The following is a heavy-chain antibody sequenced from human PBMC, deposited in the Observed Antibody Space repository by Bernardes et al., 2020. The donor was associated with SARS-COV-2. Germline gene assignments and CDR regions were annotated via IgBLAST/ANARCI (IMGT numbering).Heavy chain of an antibody. D-gene: IGHD3-3*01. Sequence: SEPLSLTCTVSGGSISSYYWSWIRQPAGKGLEWIGRLYTSGSTNYNPSLKSRVTMSVDTSKNQFSLNLSSVTAADTAVYYCARGLTIFGVDVWGQGTTVTVSS. CDR2: LYTSGST. V-gene: IGHV4-4*07. CDR1: GGSISSYY. CDR3: ARGLTIFGVDV. J-gene: IGHJ6*02.